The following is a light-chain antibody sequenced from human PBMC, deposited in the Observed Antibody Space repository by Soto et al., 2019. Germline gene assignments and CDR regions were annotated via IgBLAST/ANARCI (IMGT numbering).Light chain of an antibody. CDR1: QSVSSN. CDR3: QQYHNWWT. CDR2: GAS. J-gene: IGKJ1*01. Sequence: QSGVTLSLARGERDTLSFRASQSVSSNLVWYQQKPGQAPRLLIYGASTRVTGIPARFIGSGSGTEFTLTISSLQSEDFAVYYCQQYHNWWTVAQGTKVEIK. V-gene: IGKV3-15*01.